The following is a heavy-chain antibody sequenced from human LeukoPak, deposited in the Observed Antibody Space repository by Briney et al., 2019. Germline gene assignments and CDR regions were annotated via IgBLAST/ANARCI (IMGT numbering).Heavy chain of an antibody. CDR3: AKGRKSYDSGRCHSPNCYYGMDV. V-gene: IGHV3-23*01. D-gene: IGHD3-10*01. CDR2: ISGSGDGM. Sequence: PGGSLRLSCTASGFTFDNYAMIWVRQAPGKGLEWVSEISGSGDGMDSADSVRGRFTISRDNSKNSLYLEMNSLRAEDTAVYDCAKGRKSYDSGRCHSPNCYYGMDVSGQGTTVIVSS. J-gene: IGHJ6*02. CDR1: GFTFDNYA.